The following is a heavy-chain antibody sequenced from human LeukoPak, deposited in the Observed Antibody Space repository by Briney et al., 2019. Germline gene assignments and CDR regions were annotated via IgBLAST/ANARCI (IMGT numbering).Heavy chain of an antibody. D-gene: IGHD6-13*01. V-gene: IGHV4-59*01. CDR2: IYYRGST. Sequence: SETLSLTCTVSGGSISSYYWSWIRQPPGKGLEWIGYIYYRGSTNYNPSLKSRVTISVDTSKNQFSLKLSSVTAADTAVYYCARDKGSWYYFDYWGQGTLVTVSS. J-gene: IGHJ4*02. CDR3: ARDKGSWYYFDY. CDR1: GGSISSYY.